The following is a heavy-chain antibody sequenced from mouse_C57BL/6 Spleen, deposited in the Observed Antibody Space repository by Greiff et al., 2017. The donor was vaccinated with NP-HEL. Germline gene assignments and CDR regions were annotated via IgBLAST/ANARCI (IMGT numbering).Heavy chain of an antibody. V-gene: IGHV1-82*01. CDR2: IYPGDGDT. CDR3: ARRYGGAMDY. D-gene: IGHD2-10*02. Sequence: QVQLKESGPELVKPGASVKISCKASGYAFSSSWMNWVKQRPGKGLEWIGRIYPGDGDTNYNGKFKGKATLTADKSSSTAYMQLSSLTSEDSAVYFCARRYGGAMDYWGQGTSVTVSS. J-gene: IGHJ4*01. CDR1: GYAFSSSW.